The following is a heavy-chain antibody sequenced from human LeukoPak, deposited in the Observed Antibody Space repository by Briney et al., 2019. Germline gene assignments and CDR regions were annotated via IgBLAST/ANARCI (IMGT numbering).Heavy chain of an antibody. D-gene: IGHD6-19*01. Sequence: GRSLRLSCAASGFTFSSYAMHWVRQAPGKGLEWVAVISYDGSNKYYADSVKGRFTISRDNSKNTLYLQMNSLRAEDTAVYYCAKAAVAGPRGNWFDLWGQGTLVTVSS. V-gene: IGHV3-30*04. CDR2: ISYDGSNK. CDR3: AKAAVAGPRGNWFDL. CDR1: GFTFSSYA. J-gene: IGHJ5*02.